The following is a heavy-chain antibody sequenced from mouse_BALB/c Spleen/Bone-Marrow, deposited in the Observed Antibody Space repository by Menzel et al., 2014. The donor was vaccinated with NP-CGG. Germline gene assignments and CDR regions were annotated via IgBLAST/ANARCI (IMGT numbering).Heavy chain of an antibody. D-gene: IGHD3-3*01. Sequence: VQRVESGAELVRPGTSVKVSCKASGYAFTNYLIEWVKQRPGQGLEWIGVINPGSGGTNYNEKFKGKATLTADKSSSTAYMQLSSVTSDVTAVYFCARRDDTIDYSGQGTSVTVSP. CDR3: ARRDDTIDY. CDR2: INPGSGGT. V-gene: IGHV1-54*03. J-gene: IGHJ4*01. CDR1: GYAFTNYL.